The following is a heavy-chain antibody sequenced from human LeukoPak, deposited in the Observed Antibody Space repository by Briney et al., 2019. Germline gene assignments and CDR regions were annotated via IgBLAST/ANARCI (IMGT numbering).Heavy chain of an antibody. CDR3: ARSSGYYLRYYYYMDV. CDR2: TIPILGTT. J-gene: IGHJ6*03. D-gene: IGHD3-22*01. Sequence: ASVKVSCKASGGTFSTYAINWVRQAPGQGLEWMGGTIPILGTTNYAQKFQGRVTITTDASRSTAYVELSSLRSEDTAVYYCARSSGYYLRYYYYMDVWGTGTTVSVSS. V-gene: IGHV1-69*05. CDR1: GGTFSTYA.